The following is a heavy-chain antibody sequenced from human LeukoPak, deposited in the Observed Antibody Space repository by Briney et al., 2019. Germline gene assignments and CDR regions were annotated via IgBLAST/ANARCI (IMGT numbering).Heavy chain of an antibody. Sequence: ASVKVSCKASGYTFTGYYMHWVRQAPGQGLGWMGWINPNSGGTNYAQKFQGRVTMTRDTSISTAYMELSRLRSDDTAVYYCAREQAVVVPAATNYDDYWGQGTLVTVSS. CDR3: AREQAVVVPAATNYDDY. J-gene: IGHJ4*02. CDR1: GYTFTGYY. D-gene: IGHD2-2*01. CDR2: INPNSGGT. V-gene: IGHV1-2*02.